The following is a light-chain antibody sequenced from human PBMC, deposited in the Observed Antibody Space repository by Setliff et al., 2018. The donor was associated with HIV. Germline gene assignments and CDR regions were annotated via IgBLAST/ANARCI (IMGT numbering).Light chain of an antibody. CDR2: AVS. CDR3: SSYTSSSTYV. CDR1: SSDVGGYNY. Sequence: QSVPTQLASVSGSPGQSITISCTGTSSDVGGYNYVSWYQQHPGKAPKLMISAVSNRPSGVSNRFSGSKSGYTASLTISGLQAEDEADYYCSSYTSSSTYVFGTGTKVTVL. J-gene: IGLJ1*01. V-gene: IGLV2-14*03.